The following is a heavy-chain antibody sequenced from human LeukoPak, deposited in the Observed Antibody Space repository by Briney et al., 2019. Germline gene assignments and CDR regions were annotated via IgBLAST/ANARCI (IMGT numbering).Heavy chain of an antibody. Sequence: GGSLRLSCAASVFTFSSYAMSWVRQAPGKGLEGVSAIIGSGGSTYYADSVKGRFTISRDNSKNTLYLQMNSLRAEDTAVYYCAKDVRPYSYYYYSMDVWGQGTTVTVSS. D-gene: IGHD5-18*01. J-gene: IGHJ6*03. V-gene: IGHV3-23*01. CDR3: AKDVRPYSYYYYSMDV. CDR1: VFTFSSYA. CDR2: IIGSGGST.